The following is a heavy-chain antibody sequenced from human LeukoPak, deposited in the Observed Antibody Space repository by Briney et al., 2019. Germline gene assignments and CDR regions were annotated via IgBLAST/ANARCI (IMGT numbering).Heavy chain of an antibody. Sequence: SETLSLTCAVYGGSFSGYYWSWIRQPPGKGLEWIGEINHSGGTNYNPSLKSRVTISVDTSKNQFSLKLSSVTAADTAVYYCAGRESDGSGSRTFDYWGQGTLVTVSS. CDR1: GGSFSGYY. CDR3: AGRESDGSGSRTFDY. V-gene: IGHV4-34*01. CDR2: INHSGGT. J-gene: IGHJ4*02. D-gene: IGHD3-10*01.